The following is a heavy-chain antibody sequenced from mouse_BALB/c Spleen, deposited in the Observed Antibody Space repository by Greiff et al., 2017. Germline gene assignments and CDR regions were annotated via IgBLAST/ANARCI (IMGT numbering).Heavy chain of an antibody. CDR2: ISSGSSTI. D-gene: IGHD4-1*01. J-gene: IGHJ3*01. Sequence: EVKLMESGGGLVQPGGSRKLSCAASGFTFSSFGMHWVRQAPEKGLEWVAYISSGSSTIYYADTVKGRFTISRDNPKNTLFLQMTSLRSEDTAMYYCARKGANWDVGFAYWGQGTLVTVSA. CDR3: ARKGANWDVGFAY. V-gene: IGHV5-17*02. CDR1: GFTFSSFG.